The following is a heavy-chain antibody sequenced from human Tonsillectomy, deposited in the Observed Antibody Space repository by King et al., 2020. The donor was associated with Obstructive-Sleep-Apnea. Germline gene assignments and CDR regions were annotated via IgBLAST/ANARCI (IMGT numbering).Heavy chain of an antibody. J-gene: IGHJ4*02. Sequence: QLVQSGAEVKKPGASVKVSCKASGYTFTSYGISWVRQAPGQGLEWMGWISAYNGNTNYAQKLQGRVTMTTDTSTSTAYMELRSLRSDDTAVYYCARERGPKIVVVINRPLDYWGQGTLVTVSS. D-gene: IGHD3-22*01. CDR2: ISAYNGNT. CDR3: ARERGPKIVVVINRPLDY. CDR1: GYTFTSYG. V-gene: IGHV1-18*01.